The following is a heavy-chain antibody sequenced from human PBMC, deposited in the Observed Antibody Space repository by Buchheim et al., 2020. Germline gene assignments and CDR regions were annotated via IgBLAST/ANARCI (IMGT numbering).Heavy chain of an antibody. CDR3: ARGGYDLTIDY. CDR1: GGSISSSSYF. V-gene: IGHV4-39*01. D-gene: IGHD5-18*01. CDR2: IYYSGST. J-gene: IGHJ4*02. Sequence: QLQLQESGPGLVKPSETLSLTCTVSGGSISSSSYFWGWIRQPPGKGLEWIGNIYYSGSTYYNPSLKSRVTISVDTSKNQFSLKLTSVTAADTAVFYCARGGYDLTIDYWGQGTL.